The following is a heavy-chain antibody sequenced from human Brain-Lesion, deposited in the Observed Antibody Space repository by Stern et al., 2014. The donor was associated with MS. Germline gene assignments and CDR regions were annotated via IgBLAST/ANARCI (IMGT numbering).Heavy chain of an antibody. CDR3: ASAGRDSSGFAFDY. CDR2: IYSGDTT. J-gene: IGHJ4*02. V-gene: IGHV3-53*01. Sequence: EVQLVESGGGLLQPGGSLRLSCAASGFIVSDNYMTWVRQAPGKGLEWVSVIYSGDTTYSADPVKGRFTISRDNSRNTLYLQMNSLRAEDTAVYYCASAGRDSSGFAFDYWGQGTLVTVSS. CDR1: GFIVSDNY. D-gene: IGHD3-22*01.